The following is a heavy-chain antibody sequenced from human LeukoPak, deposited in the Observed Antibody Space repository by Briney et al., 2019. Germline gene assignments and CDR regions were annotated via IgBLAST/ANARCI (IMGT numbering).Heavy chain of an antibody. V-gene: IGHV3-23*01. CDR2: IRGSGGSI. CDR3: APPPQPAGWYDY. Sequence: GGSLRLSCAASAFTFSSYAMSWVRQAQGKGREWGSSIRGSGGSIYYADDVKGRFTISRDNSKNTLYLQMNSLRAEDTAVYYCAPPPQPAGWYDYWGQGTLVTVSS. J-gene: IGHJ4*02. D-gene: IGHD6-19*01. CDR1: AFTFSSYA.